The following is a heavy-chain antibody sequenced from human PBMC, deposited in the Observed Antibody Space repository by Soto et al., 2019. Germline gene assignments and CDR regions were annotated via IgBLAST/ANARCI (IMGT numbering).Heavy chain of an antibody. CDR1: GYTFTGYY. J-gene: IGHJ6*02. V-gene: IGHV1-2*02. CDR3: ARDFITIFGLSLYYGMDV. Sequence: ASVKVSCKASGYTFTGYYMHWVRQAPGQGLEWMGWINPNSGGTNYAQKFQGRVTMTRDTSISTAYMELSRLRSDDTAVYYCARDFITIFGLSLYYGMDVWGQGTTVTVSS. D-gene: IGHD3-3*01. CDR2: INPNSGGT.